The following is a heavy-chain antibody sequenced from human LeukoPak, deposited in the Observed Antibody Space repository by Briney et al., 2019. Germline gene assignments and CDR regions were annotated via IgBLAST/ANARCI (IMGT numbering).Heavy chain of an antibody. CDR3: ARERDYYGSGSHFDY. Sequence: GGSLRLSCAASGFTFSSYTMSWVRQAPGKGLEWVSSISSSSYIYYADSVKGRFTISRDNAKNSLYLQMNSLRAEDTAVYYCARERDYYGSGSHFDYWGQGTLVTVSS. CDR2: ISSSSYI. CDR1: GFTFSSYT. V-gene: IGHV3-21*01. J-gene: IGHJ4*02. D-gene: IGHD3-10*01.